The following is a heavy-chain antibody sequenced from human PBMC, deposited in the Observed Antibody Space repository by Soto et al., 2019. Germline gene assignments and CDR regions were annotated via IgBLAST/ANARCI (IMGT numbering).Heavy chain of an antibody. CDR1: GYTFTGYY. Sequence: GASVKVSCKASGYTFTGYYMHWVRQAPGQGLEWMGWINPNSGGTNYAQKFQGWVTMTRDKSTSTAYMELSSLRSEDTAVYYCARVPYCGNSYYYGMDVWGQGTTVTVSS. CDR3: ARVPYCGNSYYYGMDV. J-gene: IGHJ6*02. V-gene: IGHV1-2*04. D-gene: IGHD2-21*01. CDR2: INPNSGGT.